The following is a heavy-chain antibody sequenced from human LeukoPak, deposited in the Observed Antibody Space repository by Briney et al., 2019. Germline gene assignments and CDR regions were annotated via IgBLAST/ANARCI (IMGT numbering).Heavy chain of an antibody. CDR3: ARRFYYAMDV. Sequence: GXXXEWMGWINPNSGDTNYAQKFQGRVTMTRDTSISTAYMELSRLRSDDAAVYYCARRFYYAMDVRGQGTTVTVSS. D-gene: IGHD3-16*01. CDR2: INPNSGDT. V-gene: IGHV1-2*02. J-gene: IGHJ6*02.